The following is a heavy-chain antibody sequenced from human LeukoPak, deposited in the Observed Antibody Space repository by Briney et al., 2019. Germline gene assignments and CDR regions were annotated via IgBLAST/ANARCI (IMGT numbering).Heavy chain of an antibody. J-gene: IGHJ4*02. CDR1: GYTFTSYG. CDR2: VSTYNGNT. D-gene: IGHD2-2*01. Sequence: ASVKVSCKASGYTFTSYGISWVRQAPGQGLEWMGWVSTYNGNTNYAHNLQGRVTMTTDTSTSTAYMELRSLRSDDAAVYYCAREQYQLLDLPRADYWGQGTLVTVSS. V-gene: IGHV1-18*01. CDR3: AREQYQLLDLPRADY.